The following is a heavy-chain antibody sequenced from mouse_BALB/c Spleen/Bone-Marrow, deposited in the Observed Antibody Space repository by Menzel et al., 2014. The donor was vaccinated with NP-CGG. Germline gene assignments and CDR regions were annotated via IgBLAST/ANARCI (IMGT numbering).Heavy chain of an antibody. CDR1: GFAFSSYD. CDR2: ISSGGGST. J-gene: IGHJ2*01. Sequence: EVMLVESGGGLVKSGGSLKRSCAASGFAFSSYDMSWVRQTPEKRLEWVAYISSGGGSTYYPDTVKGGFTASRDNAKNTLYLQMSSLKSEDTAMYYCAREVLRDFFDYWGQGTTLTVSS. V-gene: IGHV5-12-1*01. D-gene: IGHD1-1*01. CDR3: AREVLRDFFDY.